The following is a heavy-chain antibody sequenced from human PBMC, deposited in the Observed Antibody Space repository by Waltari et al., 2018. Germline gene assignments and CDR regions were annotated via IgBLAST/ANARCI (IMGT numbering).Heavy chain of an antibody. J-gene: IGHJ4*02. CDR1: GDAILDSYR. V-gene: IGHV4-28*06. CDR3: ARSYGGALDV. D-gene: IGHD4-17*01. Sequence: QVQLQESGPGVVKPSETLSLTCAVSGDAILDSYRWSWIRQPPGKGLEWIGYIYGSSTSTNYNPSLKSRVTISKDTSKNQFSLKLSSVTAADTAVYYCARSYGGALDVWGRGVLVTVSS. CDR2: IYGSSTST.